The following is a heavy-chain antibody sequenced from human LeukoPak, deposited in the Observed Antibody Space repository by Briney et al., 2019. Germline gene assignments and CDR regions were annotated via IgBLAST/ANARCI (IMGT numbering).Heavy chain of an antibody. CDR2: IYYSGST. CDR3: ARDSPPDIVVVPAAPRWYFDL. Sequence: SETLSLTCTVSGGSISSYYWSWIRQPPGKGLEWIGYIYYSGSTYYNPSLKSRVTISVDTSKNQFSLKLSSVTAADTAVYYCARDSPPDIVVVPAAPRWYFDLWGRGTLVTVSS. J-gene: IGHJ2*01. V-gene: IGHV4-59*12. D-gene: IGHD2-2*01. CDR1: GGSISSYY.